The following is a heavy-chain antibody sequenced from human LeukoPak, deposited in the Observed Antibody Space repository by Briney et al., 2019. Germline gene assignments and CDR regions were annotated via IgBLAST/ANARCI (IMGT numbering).Heavy chain of an antibody. V-gene: IGHV3-53*01. Sequence: GGSLRLSCAASGFTVSNNYMSWVRQAPGKGLEWVSVIHSGGTTNYADSVHGRFTISRDNSKTTVYLHMNSLRAEDTAVYYCARDSDSGYGPFASWGQGTLVTVSS. CDR1: GFTVSNNY. J-gene: IGHJ4*02. CDR2: IHSGGTT. CDR3: ARDSDSGYGPFAS. D-gene: IGHD5-12*01.